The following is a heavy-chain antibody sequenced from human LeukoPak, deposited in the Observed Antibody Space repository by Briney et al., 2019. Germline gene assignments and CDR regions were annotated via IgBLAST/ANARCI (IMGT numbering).Heavy chain of an antibody. J-gene: IGHJ4*02. CDR1: GGSFSGYY. D-gene: IGHD3-3*01. CDR2: INHSGST. V-gene: IGHV4-34*01. Sequence: SETLSLTCAVYGGSFSGYYWSWIRQPPGKGLEWIGEINHSGSTNYNPSLKRRVTISVGTSKNQFSLKLSSVTAADTAVYYCARDRTIFGVVIGFDYWGQGTLVTVSS. CDR3: ARDRTIFGVVIGFDY.